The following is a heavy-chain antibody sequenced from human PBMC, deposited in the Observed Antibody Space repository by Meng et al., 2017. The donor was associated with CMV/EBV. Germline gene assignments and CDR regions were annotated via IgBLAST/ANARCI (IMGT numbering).Heavy chain of an antibody. CDR1: EFSFSTYG. CDR2: IQNDGGDK. CDR3: ARDRGGTCGYGKDV. J-gene: IGHJ6*02. V-gene: IGHV3-30*02. D-gene: IGHD3-16*01. Sequence: GGFLRLSCVASEFSFSTYGMPWVRQAPGKGLEWVACIQNDGGDKHYADSVEGRFTISRDNSKNTLFLQMNSLRPDESAVYYCARDRGGTCGYGKDVWGQGTTVTVSS.